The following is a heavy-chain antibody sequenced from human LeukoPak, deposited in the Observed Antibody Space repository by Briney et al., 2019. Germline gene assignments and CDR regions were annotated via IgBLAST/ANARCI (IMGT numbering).Heavy chain of an antibody. CDR2: IWYDGSNK. Sequence: PGRSLRLSCAASGFTFSSYGMHWVRQAPGKGLEWVAVIWYDGSNKYYADSVKGRFTISRDNSKNTLYLQMNSLRAEDTAIYYCAQQLGYCSSGSCYFTYWGQGTLVTVSS. CDR3: AQQLGYCSSGSCYFTY. J-gene: IGHJ4*02. CDR1: GFTFSSYG. D-gene: IGHD2-15*01. V-gene: IGHV3-33*01.